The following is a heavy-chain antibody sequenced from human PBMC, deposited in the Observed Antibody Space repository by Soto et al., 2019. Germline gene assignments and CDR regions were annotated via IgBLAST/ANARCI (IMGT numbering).Heavy chain of an antibody. Sequence: QVQLVESGGGVVQPGRSLRLSCAASEFTFSTYAMHWVRQAPGKGLEWMTFISYDGTNKYYANSVKGRFTTSRDNSKNNLYLHMDSLRDEDTAVYYCARERDGSVVDYWGQGTLVTVSS. CDR3: ARERDGSVVDY. D-gene: IGHD3-10*01. J-gene: IGHJ4*02. CDR2: ISYDGTNK. CDR1: EFTFSTYA. V-gene: IGHV3-30-3*01.